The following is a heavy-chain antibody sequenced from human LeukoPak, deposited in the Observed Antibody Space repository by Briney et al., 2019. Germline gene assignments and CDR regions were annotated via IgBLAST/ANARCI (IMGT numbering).Heavy chain of an antibody. Sequence: GASVKVSCKASGYTFTSYGISWVRQAPGQGLEWMAWISAYNGNTNYAQKLQGRVTMTTDTSTSTAYMELRSLRSDDTAVYYCARDWSRGEEQWLVLPFNYWGQGTLVTVSS. CDR1: GYTFTSYG. D-gene: IGHD6-19*01. CDR2: ISAYNGNT. CDR3: ARDWSRGEEQWLVLPFNY. J-gene: IGHJ4*02. V-gene: IGHV1-18*01.